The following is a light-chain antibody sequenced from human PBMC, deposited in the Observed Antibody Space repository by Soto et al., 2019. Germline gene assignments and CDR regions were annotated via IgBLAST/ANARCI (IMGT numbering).Light chain of an antibody. CDR2: DAS. CDR1: LTISSW. V-gene: IGKV1-12*01. Sequence: DIQMTQSPSSVSASVGDRXXXXXXASLTISSWVAWYQQIPGKAPKLLIYDASILQTGVPSRFSGSGSGTDFTLTINSLQPEDFATYYCQQAKSFPITFGQGTRLEIK. CDR3: QQAKSFPIT. J-gene: IGKJ5*01.